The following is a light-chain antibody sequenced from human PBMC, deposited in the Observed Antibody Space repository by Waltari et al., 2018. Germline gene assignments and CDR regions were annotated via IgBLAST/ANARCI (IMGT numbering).Light chain of an antibody. CDR2: QDS. CDR1: KLGDKY. J-gene: IGLJ2*01. V-gene: IGLV3-1*01. Sequence: SYELTQPPSVSVSPGQTASITCSGDKLGDKYACWYQQKPGQSPWLVIYQDSKGPSGIPGRFSGSNAGNTATLTISGTQAMDEADYYCQAWDSSTVVFGGGTKLTVL. CDR3: QAWDSSTVV.